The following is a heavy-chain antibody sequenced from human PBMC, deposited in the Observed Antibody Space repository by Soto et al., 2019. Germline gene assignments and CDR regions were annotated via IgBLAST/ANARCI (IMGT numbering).Heavy chain of an antibody. J-gene: IGHJ4*02. D-gene: IGHD2-21*02. CDR2: VNPSGGHT. CDR1: GDTFTDYY. V-gene: IGHV1-46*01. Sequence: QVQLVQSGAEVKKPGASVKVSCKASGDTFTDYYIHWVRQAPGQGLEWMGTVNPSGGHTTYAQHVLGKVTMTRDTSTSTLYMELTSVTSEDTAVYYCARGGHVVVVTAALDYWGQGTLVTVSS. CDR3: ARGGHVVVVTAALDY.